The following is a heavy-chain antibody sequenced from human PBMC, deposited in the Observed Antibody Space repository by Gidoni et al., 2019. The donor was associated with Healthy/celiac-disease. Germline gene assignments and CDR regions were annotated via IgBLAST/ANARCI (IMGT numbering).Heavy chain of an antibody. CDR3: AKVKSVSLYYFDY. CDR2: ISGSGGST. CDR1: GFTFSSYA. J-gene: IGHJ4*02. Sequence: EVQLLESGGGLVQPGGSLRLSCAASGFTFSSYAMSWVRQAPGKGLAWVSAISGSGGSTYYADSVKGRFTISRDNSKNTLYLQMNSLRAEDTAVYYCAKVKSVSLYYFDYWGQGTLVTVSS. D-gene: IGHD1-20*01. V-gene: IGHV3-23*01.